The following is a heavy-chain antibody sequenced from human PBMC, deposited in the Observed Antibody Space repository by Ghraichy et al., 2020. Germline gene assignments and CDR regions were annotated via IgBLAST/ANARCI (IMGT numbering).Heavy chain of an antibody. CDR3: ARDRSSFFDY. V-gene: IGHV4-30-4*07. J-gene: IGHJ4*02. CDR2: VYNSGNT. CDR1: GASLTTDGYS. Sequence: LSLTCAVSGASLTTDGYSWSWIRQPPGKGLEWIGYVYNSGNTYYNPSLESRVTISVDTSKNQFSLKLSSVTAADTAVYYCARDRSSFFDYWGQGILVTVSP.